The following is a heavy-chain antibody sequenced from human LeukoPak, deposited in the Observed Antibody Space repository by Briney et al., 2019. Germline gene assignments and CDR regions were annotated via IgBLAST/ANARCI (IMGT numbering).Heavy chain of an antibody. CDR1: GFTFSSYA. J-gene: IGHJ6*02. Sequence: GGSLRLSCAASGFTFSSYAMSWVRQAPGKGLEWVSATSGSGGSTYYADSVKGRFTISRDNSKNTLYLQLNSLRAEDTAVYYCAKDSYSSSWYSYYYYGMDVWGQGTTVTVSS. CDR3: AKDSYSSSWYSYYYYGMDV. D-gene: IGHD6-13*01. CDR2: TSGSGGST. V-gene: IGHV3-23*01.